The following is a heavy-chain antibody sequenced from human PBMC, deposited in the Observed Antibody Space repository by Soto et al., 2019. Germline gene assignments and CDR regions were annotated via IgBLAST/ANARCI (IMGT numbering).Heavy chain of an antibody. CDR1: GFTFSSYS. D-gene: IGHD3-3*01. CDR2: ISSSSSYI. J-gene: IGHJ4*02. CDR3: ARDQGRCLDWLLSY. Sequence: EVQLVESGGGLVKPGGSLRLSCAASGFTFSSYSINWVRQAPGKGLEWVSSISSSSSYIYYADSVKGRFTISRDNAKNSLYLQMNSLRAEDTAVYYCARDQGRCLDWLLSYWGQGTLVTVSS. V-gene: IGHV3-21*01.